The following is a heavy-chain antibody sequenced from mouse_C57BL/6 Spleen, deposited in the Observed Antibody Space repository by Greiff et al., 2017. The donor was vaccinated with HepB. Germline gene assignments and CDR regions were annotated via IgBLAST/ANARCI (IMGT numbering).Heavy chain of an antibody. CDR1: GYTFTGYW. Sequence: VQLQQSGAELMKPGASVKLSCKATGYTFTGYWIEWVKQRPGHGLEWIGEILPGSGSTNYNEKFKGKATFTADTSSNTAYMQLSSLTTEDSAIYYCARWEEYYGSSYPWYFDVWGTGTTVTVSS. CDR2: ILPGSGST. CDR3: ARWEEYYGSSYPWYFDV. V-gene: IGHV1-9*01. J-gene: IGHJ1*03. D-gene: IGHD1-1*01.